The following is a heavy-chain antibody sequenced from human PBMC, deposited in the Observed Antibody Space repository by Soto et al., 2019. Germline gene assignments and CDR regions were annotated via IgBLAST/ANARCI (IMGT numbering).Heavy chain of an antibody. CDR1: GFTFSSYW. D-gene: IGHD2-2*01. V-gene: IGHV3-7*01. Sequence: PGGSLRLSCAASGFTFSSYWMSWVRQAPGKGLEWVANIKQDGSEKYYVDSVKGRFTISRDNAKNSLYLQMNSLRAEDTAVYYCAREAYCSSTSCPIPVFAFDYWGQGTLVTVSS. CDR3: AREAYCSSTSCPIPVFAFDY. CDR2: IKQDGSEK. J-gene: IGHJ4*02.